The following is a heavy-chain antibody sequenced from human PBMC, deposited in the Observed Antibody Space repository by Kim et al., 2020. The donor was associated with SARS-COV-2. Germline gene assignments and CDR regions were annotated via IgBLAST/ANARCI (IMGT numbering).Heavy chain of an antibody. CDR1: GGTFSSYA. J-gene: IGHJ6*03. CDR3: ARDVGYYDSRSPNPSYYYM. D-gene: IGHD3-22*01. CDR2: IIPILGIA. V-gene: IGHV1-69*04. Sequence: SVKVSCKASGGTFSSYAISWVRQAPGQGLEWMGRIIPILGIANYAQKFQGRVTINADKSTSTAYMELSSLRSEDTAVYYCARDVGYYDSRSPNPSYYYM.